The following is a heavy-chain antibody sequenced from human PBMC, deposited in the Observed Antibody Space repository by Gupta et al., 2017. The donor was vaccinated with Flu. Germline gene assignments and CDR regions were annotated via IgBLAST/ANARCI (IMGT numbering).Heavy chain of an antibody. J-gene: IGHJ6*02. CDR1: GGAISSYY. Sequence: QVQLQESGPGLVKPSETLSLTCTVSGGAISSYYWNWIRQPPGKGLEWIGYIYYSGSTNYNPSLKSRVTISLDTSENEFSLKLSSVTAADTAVYYCARARGGGNYYYYYGMDVWGQGTTVTVSS. D-gene: IGHD2-21*02. V-gene: IGHV4-59*01. CDR2: IYYSGST. CDR3: ARARGGGNYYYYYGMDV.